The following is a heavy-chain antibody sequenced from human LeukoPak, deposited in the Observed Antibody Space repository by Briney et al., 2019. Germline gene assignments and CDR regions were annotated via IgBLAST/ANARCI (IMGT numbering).Heavy chain of an antibody. V-gene: IGHV1-69*05. D-gene: IGHD2-2*02. Sequence: SVKVSCKASGGTFSSYAISWVRQAPGQGLEWMGGIIPIFGTANYAQKFQGRVTITTDESTSTAYMELSSLRSEDTAVYYCARAQLDIVVVPAAIRGWFDPWGQGTLVTVSS. CDR3: ARAQLDIVVVPAAIRGWFDP. J-gene: IGHJ5*02. CDR2: IIPIFGTA. CDR1: GGTFSSYA.